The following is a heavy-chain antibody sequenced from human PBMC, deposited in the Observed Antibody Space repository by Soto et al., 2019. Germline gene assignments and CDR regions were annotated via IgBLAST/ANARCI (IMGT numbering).Heavy chain of an antibody. CDR3: ARAVLYYYGMDV. Sequence: ASVKVSCKASGGTFSSYAISWVRQAPGQGLEWMGGIIPIFGTANYAQKFQGGVTITADESTSTAYMELSSLRSEDTAVYYCARAVLYYYGMDVWGQGTTVTVSS. D-gene: IGHD6-6*01. CDR1: GGTFSSYA. CDR2: IIPIFGTA. V-gene: IGHV1-69*13. J-gene: IGHJ6*02.